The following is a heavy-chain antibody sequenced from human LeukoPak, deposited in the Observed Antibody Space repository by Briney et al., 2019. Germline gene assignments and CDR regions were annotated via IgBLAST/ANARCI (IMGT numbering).Heavy chain of an antibody. D-gene: IGHD4/OR15-4a*01. CDR1: GFTFSSYA. J-gene: IGHJ4*02. CDR3: AKVRGATLI. CDR2: ISYDGSNK. Sequence: GGSLRLSCAASGFTFSSYAMHWVRQAPGKGLEWVAVISYDGSNKYYADSVKGRFTISRDNSKNTLYLQMNSLRAEDTAVYYCAKVRGATLIWGQGTLVTVSS. V-gene: IGHV3-30*04.